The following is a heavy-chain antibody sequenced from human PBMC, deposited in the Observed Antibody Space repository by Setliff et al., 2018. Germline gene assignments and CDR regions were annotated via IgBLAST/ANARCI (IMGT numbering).Heavy chain of an antibody. CDR3: ARSYY. Sequence: GGSLRLSCAASGFTFDDYGMSWVRQAPGKGLEWVADINRDGSEKYYLDSVKGRFTISRDNAEKSLWLHMNNLRADDTAIYYCARSYYWGQGALVTVSS. V-gene: IGHV3-7*01. J-gene: IGHJ4*02. D-gene: IGHD3-10*01. CDR1: GFTFDDYG. CDR2: INRDGSEK.